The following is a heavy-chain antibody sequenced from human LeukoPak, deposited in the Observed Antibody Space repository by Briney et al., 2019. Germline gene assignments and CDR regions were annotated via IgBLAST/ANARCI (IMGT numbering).Heavy chain of an antibody. V-gene: IGHV3-23*01. CDR1: GFTFSSYA. CDR3: AKDLRGYYGSGSYYFNWFDP. J-gene: IGHJ5*01. Sequence: GGSLRLSCAASGFTFSSYAMSWVRQAPGKGLEWVSAISGSGGSTYYADSVKGRFTISRDNSKNTLYLQMNSLRAEDTAVYYCAKDLRGYYGSGSYYFNWFDPWGKGTTVTVSS. D-gene: IGHD3-10*01. CDR2: ISGSGGST.